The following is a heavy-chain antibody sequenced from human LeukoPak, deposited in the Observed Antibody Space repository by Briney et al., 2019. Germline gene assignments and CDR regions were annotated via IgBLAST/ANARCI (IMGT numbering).Heavy chain of an antibody. D-gene: IGHD3-22*01. CDR2: IKSKTDGGAT. V-gene: IGHV3-15*01. CDR1: GFTFSNAW. CDR3: TTEAYYYDSGAIKYFDY. Sequence: GGSLRLSCAASGFTFSNAWMSWVRQAPGKGLEWVGRIKSKTDGGATHYAAPVKGRFTISRDDSKNMLYLQMNSLKTEDTAVYYCTTEAYYYDSGAIKYFDYWGQGTLVTVSS. J-gene: IGHJ4*02.